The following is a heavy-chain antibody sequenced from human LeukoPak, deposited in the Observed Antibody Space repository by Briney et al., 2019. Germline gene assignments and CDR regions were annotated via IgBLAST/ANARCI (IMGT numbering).Heavy chain of an antibody. Sequence: GGSLRLSCEASGFTFSSYSMNWVRQAPGKGLEWVSSISSSSSYIYYADSVKGRFTISRDNAKNSLYLQMNSLRAEDTAVYYCARVAFYYDSSGYPNAFDIWGQGTMVTVSS. D-gene: IGHD3-22*01. CDR3: ARVAFYYDSSGYPNAFDI. V-gene: IGHV3-21*01. CDR1: GFTFSSYS. J-gene: IGHJ3*02. CDR2: ISSSSSYI.